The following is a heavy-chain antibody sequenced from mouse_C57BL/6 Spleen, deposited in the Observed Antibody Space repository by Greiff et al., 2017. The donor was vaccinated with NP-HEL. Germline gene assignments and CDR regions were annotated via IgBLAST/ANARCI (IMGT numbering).Heavy chain of an antibody. CDR3: ARRGGSSPYAMDY. Sequence: VQLQQPGAELVRPGTSVKLSCKASGYTFTSYWMHWVKQRPGQGLEWIGVIDPSDSHTKYNQKFKGKATLTVDTSSSTAYMQLTSLTSEDSAVYYCARRGGSSPYAMDYWGQGTSVTVSS. V-gene: IGHV1-59*01. CDR2: IDPSDSHT. D-gene: IGHD1-1*01. J-gene: IGHJ4*01. CDR1: GYTFTSYW.